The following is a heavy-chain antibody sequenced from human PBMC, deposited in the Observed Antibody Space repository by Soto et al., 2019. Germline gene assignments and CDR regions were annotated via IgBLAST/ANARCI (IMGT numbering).Heavy chain of an antibody. CDR2: ISYDGSNK. J-gene: IGHJ6*02. D-gene: IGHD3-3*01. CDR1: GFTFSSYA. Sequence: HGGSLRLSCAASGFTFSSYAMHWVRQAPGKGLEWVAVISYDGSNKYYADSVKGRFTISRDNSKNTLYLQMNSLRAEDTAVYYCARAVDFWSGYRSYGMDVWGQGTTVTVSS. CDR3: ARAVDFWSGYRSYGMDV. V-gene: IGHV3-30-3*01.